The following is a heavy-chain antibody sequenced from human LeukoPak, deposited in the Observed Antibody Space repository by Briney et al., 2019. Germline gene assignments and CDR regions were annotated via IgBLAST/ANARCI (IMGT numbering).Heavy chain of an antibody. J-gene: IGHJ4*02. CDR1: GFTFSNYW. D-gene: IGHD6-13*01. Sequence: PGGSLRLSCAASGFTFSNYWMHWVRQAPGKGLVWVSRINNDGSRYADSVKGRFTISRDNAKNTLYLQMNSLRAEDTAVYYCARDKYSGSWYEYYFDYWGQGTLVTVSS. CDR2: INNDGS. V-gene: IGHV3-74*03. CDR3: ARDKYSGSWYEYYFDY.